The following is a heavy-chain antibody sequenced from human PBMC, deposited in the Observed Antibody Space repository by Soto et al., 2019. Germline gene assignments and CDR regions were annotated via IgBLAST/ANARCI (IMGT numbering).Heavy chain of an antibody. V-gene: IGHV4-39*01. D-gene: IGHD3-3*01. CDR3: AAQSAGHYDFWCDYDQRVPSVDWFDP. Sequence: KASETLSLTCIVSDGSVTSNTYYWGWIRQPPGKGLEWIGSVYYSGSAYYNPSLQSRVTVSVDTSRNQFSLRLTSVTAADTAVYYRAAQSAGHYDFWCDYDQRVPSVDWFDPWGQGTLVTVSS. J-gene: IGHJ5*02. CDR1: DGSVTSNTYY. CDR2: VYYSGSA.